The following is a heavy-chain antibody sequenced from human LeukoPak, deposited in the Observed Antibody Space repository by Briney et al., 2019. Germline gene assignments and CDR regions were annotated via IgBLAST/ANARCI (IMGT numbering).Heavy chain of an antibody. D-gene: IGHD6-19*01. CDR2: ISYDGSNK. J-gene: IGHJ4*02. V-gene: IGHV3-30*18. CDR1: GFTFSSYG. CDR3: AKDSVLPVAGLDY. Sequence: GGSLRLSCAASGFTFSSYGMHWVRQAPGKGLEWVAVISYDGSNKCYADSVKGRFTISRDNSKNTLYLQMNSLRAEDTAVYYCAKDSVLPVAGLDYWGQGTLVTVSS.